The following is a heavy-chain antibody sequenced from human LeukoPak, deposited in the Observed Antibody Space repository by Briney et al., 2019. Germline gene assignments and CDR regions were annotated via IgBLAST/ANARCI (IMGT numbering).Heavy chain of an antibody. V-gene: IGHV3-11*01. Sequence: PGESLRLSCAASGFTFSSYAMSWIRQASGKGLEWVSYVSSSGGTISYADSVKGRFSISRDNAKKSLYLQMNSLRAEDTAVYYCARGPVSSSGFFDYWGQGTLVTVSS. D-gene: IGHD3-22*01. CDR1: GFTFSSYA. J-gene: IGHJ4*02. CDR3: ARGPVSSSGFFDY. CDR2: VSSSGGTI.